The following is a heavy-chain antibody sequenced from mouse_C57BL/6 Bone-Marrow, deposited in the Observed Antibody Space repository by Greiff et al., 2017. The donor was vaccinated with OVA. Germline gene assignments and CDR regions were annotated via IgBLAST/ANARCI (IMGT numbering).Heavy chain of an antibody. D-gene: IGHD2-1*01. CDR1: GYTFTSYW. CDR2: IDPSDSYT. V-gene: IGHV1-69*01. Sequence: QVQLQQPGAELVMPGASVKLSCKASGYTFTSYWMHWVKQRPGQGLEWIGEIDPSDSYTNYNQKFKGKSTLTVDKSSSTAYMQLSSLTSEDSAVYYCAALYVNFLYWYFDVWGTGTTVTVSS. J-gene: IGHJ1*03. CDR3: AALYVNFLYWYFDV.